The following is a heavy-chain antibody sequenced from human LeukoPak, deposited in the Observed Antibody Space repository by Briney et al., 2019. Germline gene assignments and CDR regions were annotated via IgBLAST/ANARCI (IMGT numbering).Heavy chain of an antibody. CDR3: TRHLIGATPFDY. CDR1: GFTFSDSA. CDR2: IRSNPNNYAT. V-gene: IGHV3-73*01. D-gene: IGHD4/OR15-4a*01. Sequence: GGSLRLSCAASGFTFSDSAFHWVRQASGKGLGWVDRIRSNPNNYATAYSASVKGRFTISRDDSKNTAYLQMNSLNTEDTAMYYCTRHLIGATPFDYWGQGTLVSVSS. J-gene: IGHJ4*02.